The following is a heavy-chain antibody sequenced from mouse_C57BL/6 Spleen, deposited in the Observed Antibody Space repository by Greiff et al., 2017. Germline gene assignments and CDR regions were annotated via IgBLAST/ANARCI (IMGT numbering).Heavy chain of an antibody. CDR3: ARPYGSSYGFAY. CDR1: GYSFTDYN. J-gene: IGHJ3*01. V-gene: IGHV1-18*01. D-gene: IGHD1-1*01. Sequence: DVKLQESGPELVKPGASVKIPCKASGYSFTDYNMDWVKQSHGKSLEWIGDINPNNGGTIYNQKFKGKATLTVDKSSSTAYMELRSLTSEDTAVYYCARPYGSSYGFAYWGQGTLVTVSA. CDR2: INPNNGGT.